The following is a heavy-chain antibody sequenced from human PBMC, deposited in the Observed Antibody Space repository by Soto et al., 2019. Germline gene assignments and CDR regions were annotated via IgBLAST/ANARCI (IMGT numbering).Heavy chain of an antibody. J-gene: IGHJ4*02. V-gene: IGHV1-18*01. CDR2: ISAYNGNT. Sequence: ASVKVSCKASGYTFTSYGISWVRQAPGQGLEWMGWISAYNGNTNYAQKLQGRVTMTTDTSTSTAYMELRSLRSDDTAVYYCARDTEIYSRSNPILFDYWGQGTLVTVSS. D-gene: IGHD6-6*01. CDR1: GYTFTSYG. CDR3: ARDTEIYSRSNPILFDY.